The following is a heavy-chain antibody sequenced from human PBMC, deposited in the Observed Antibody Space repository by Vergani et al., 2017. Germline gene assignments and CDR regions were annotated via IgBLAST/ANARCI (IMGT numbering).Heavy chain of an antibody. CDR3: AGVGSNYASYYYYYMDV. CDR2: IWYDGSNK. CDR1: GFTFSSYG. D-gene: IGHD4-11*01. Sequence: QVQLVESGGGVVQPGRSLRLSCAASGFTFSSYGMHWVRQAPGKGLEWVAVIWYDGSNKYYADSVKGRFTISRDNTKNTLYLQMNSLRAEDTAVYYCAGVGSNYASYYYYYMDVWGKGTTVTVSS. J-gene: IGHJ6*03. V-gene: IGHV3-33*01.